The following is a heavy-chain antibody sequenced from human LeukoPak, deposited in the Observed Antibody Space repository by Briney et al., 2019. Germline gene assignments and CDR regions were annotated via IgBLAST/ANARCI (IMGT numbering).Heavy chain of an antibody. J-gene: IGHJ5*02. Sequence: GSLRLSCAASGFTFSSYAMSWVRQAPGKGLEWVSAISGSGGSTYYADSVKGRFTISRDNSKNTLYLQMNSLRAEVTAVYYCAKEGGLWFGELISYWFDPWGQGTLVTVSS. CDR2: ISGSGGST. CDR3: AKEGGLWFGELISYWFDP. D-gene: IGHD3-10*01. CDR1: GFTFSSYA. V-gene: IGHV3-23*01.